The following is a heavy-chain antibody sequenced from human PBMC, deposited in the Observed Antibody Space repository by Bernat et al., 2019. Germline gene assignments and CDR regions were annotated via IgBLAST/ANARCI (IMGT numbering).Heavy chain of an antibody. V-gene: IGHV3-30-3*01. D-gene: IGHD6-19*01. CDR3: VRDKSSGWPDPKYYFDY. J-gene: IGHJ4*02. CDR1: GFTFSSYA. CDR2: ISYDGSNK. Sequence: QVQLVEPGGGVVQPGRSLRLSCAASGFTFSSYAMHWVRQAPGKGLEWVAVISYDGSNKYYADSVKGRFTISRDNSKNTLYLQMNSLRAEDTAVYYCVRDKSSGWPDPKYYFDYWGQGTLVTVSS.